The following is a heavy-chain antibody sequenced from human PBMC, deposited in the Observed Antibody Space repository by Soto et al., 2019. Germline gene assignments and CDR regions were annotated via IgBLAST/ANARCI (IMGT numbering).Heavy chain of an antibody. Sequence: QVQLVQSGAEVKKPGSSVKVSCKASGGTFSSYAISWVRQAPGQGLEWMGGIVPIFGTANYAQKFQGRVTITADESTSTAYMELSSLRSEDTAVYYCARGERGYSLGYYYGMDVWGQGTTVTVSS. CDR2: IVPIFGTA. J-gene: IGHJ6*02. CDR3: ARGERGYSLGYYYGMDV. CDR1: GGTFSSYA. V-gene: IGHV1-69*12. D-gene: IGHD5-18*01.